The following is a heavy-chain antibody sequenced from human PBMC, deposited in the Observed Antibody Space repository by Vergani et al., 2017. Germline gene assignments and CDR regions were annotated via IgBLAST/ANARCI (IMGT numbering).Heavy chain of an antibody. Sequence: QVQLQESGPGLVRPSETLSLTCTVSGSPLRGYYWNWIRQTPGEGLEWIGYVEDSGYFNYNPSLKTRVSMSSDTSNNQFSLMLSSVTVADTAVYYCARSIVSRNPPDYFDNWGQGTTVTVSS. CDR2: VEDSGYF. D-gene: IGHD1-14*01. CDR1: GSPLRGYY. V-gene: IGHV4-59*01. J-gene: IGHJ4*02. CDR3: ARSIVSRNPPDYFDN.